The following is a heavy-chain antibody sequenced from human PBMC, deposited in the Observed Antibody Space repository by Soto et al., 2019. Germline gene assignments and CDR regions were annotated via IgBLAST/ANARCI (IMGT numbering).Heavy chain of an antibody. V-gene: IGHV1-18*01. CDR1: GYTFTSYG. Sequence: QVQLVQSGAEVKKPGASVKVSCKASGYTFTSYGISWVRQAPGQGLEWMGWISAYNGNTNYAQKLQGRVTMTTDTTTSTAYMELRSLRSDDTAVYYCARIPPQRPGTYYYYMDVWGKGTTVTVSS. CDR2: ISAYNGNT. CDR3: ARIPPQRPGTYYYYMDV. J-gene: IGHJ6*03. D-gene: IGHD1-1*01.